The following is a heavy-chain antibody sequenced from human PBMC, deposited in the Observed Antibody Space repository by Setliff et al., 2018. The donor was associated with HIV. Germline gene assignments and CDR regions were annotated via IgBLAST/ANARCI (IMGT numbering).Heavy chain of an antibody. CDR3: ATIPRPSYYYYYYMDV. CDR2: IIPIFGTA. D-gene: IGHD6-6*01. Sequence: SVKVSCKASGYTFSNYGISWVRQAPGQGLELMGGIIPIFGTASYAQRFQGRVTIIADKSTSTAYMELSSLRSEDTAVYYCATIPRPSYYYYYYMDVWGKGTTVTVSS. J-gene: IGHJ6*03. V-gene: IGHV1-69*06. CDR1: GYTFSNYG.